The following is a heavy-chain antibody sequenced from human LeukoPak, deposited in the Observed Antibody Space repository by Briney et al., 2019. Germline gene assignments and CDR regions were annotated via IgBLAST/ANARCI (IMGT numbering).Heavy chain of an antibody. J-gene: IGHJ4*02. CDR1: GDYITRGYY. D-gene: IGHD6-19*01. CDR2: IYHSGST. Sequence: PSETLSLTCSVSGDYITRGYYWGWIRQPPGKGLEWIGTIYHSGSTYYNPSLKSRVTISVDTSKNQFSLKLSSVTAADTAVYYCAKDAPNSSPSGWYFDYWGQGTLVTVSS. CDR3: AKDAPNSSPSGWYFDY. V-gene: IGHV4-38-2*02.